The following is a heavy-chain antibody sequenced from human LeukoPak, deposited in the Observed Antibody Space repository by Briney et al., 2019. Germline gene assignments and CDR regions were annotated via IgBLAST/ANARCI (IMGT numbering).Heavy chain of an antibody. Sequence: SETLSLTCSVSGFVSGESISTYSWSWFRQPAGKGLEWLGRINPSGSTNYNPSLKSRVTISEDKSRNQVSLKLNSVTAADTAVYYCARDSRGTDPWYFEVWGRGTLVTVSS. D-gene: IGHD3-22*01. CDR1: GESISTYS. J-gene: IGHJ2*01. CDR3: ARDSRGTDPWYFEV. V-gene: IGHV4-4*07. CDR2: INPSGST.